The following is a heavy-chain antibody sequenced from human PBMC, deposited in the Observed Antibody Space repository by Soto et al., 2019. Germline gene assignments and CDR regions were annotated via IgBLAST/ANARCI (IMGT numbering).Heavy chain of an antibody. CDR1: GFTFDDYA. CDR2: ISWNSGSI. V-gene: IGHV3-9*01. Sequence: EVQLVESGGGLVQPGRSLRLSCAASGFTFDDYAMHWVRQAPGKGLEWVSGISWNSGSIGYADSVKGRFTISRDNAKNSLYLQMNSLRAEDTALYYCAKDMKKGSGWSFDYWGQGTLVTVSS. D-gene: IGHD6-19*01. CDR3: AKDMKKGSGWSFDY. J-gene: IGHJ4*02.